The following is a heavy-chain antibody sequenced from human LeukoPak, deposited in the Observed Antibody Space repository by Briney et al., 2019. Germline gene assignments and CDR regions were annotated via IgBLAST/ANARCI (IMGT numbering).Heavy chain of an antibody. J-gene: IGHJ4*02. D-gene: IGHD4-17*01. V-gene: IGHV4-39*01. Sequence: SETLSLTCTVSGGSISSSRYYWGWIRQPPGKGLEWIGSIYYSGSTYYNPSLKSRVTISVDTSKNQFSLKLSSVTAADTAVYYCARHGMATVSNTLDYWGQGTLVTVSS. CDR3: ARHGMATVSNTLDY. CDR1: GGSISSSRYY. CDR2: IYYSGST.